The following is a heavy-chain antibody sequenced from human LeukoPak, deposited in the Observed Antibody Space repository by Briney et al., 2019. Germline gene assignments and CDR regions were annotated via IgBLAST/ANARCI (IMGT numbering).Heavy chain of an antibody. V-gene: IGHV1-2*02. CDR2: INPNSGGT. CDR1: GYTFTGYY. J-gene: IGHJ4*02. D-gene: IGHD3-22*01. CDR3: ARDSPPLDDYDSSGYPQYYFDY. Sequence: ASVKVSCKASGYTFTGYYMHWVRQAPGQGLEWMGWINPNSGGTNYAQKFQGRVTMTRDTSISTAYMGLSRLRSDDTAVYYCARDSPPLDDYDSSGYPQYYFDYWGQGTLVTVSS.